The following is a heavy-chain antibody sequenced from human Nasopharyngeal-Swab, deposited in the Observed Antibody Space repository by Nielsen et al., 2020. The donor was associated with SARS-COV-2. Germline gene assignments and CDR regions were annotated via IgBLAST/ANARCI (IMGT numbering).Heavy chain of an antibody. Sequence: GESLKISCAASGFTFSSYAMNWVRQAPGKGLEWVSFMSGSAGSTYYAYSVKGRFTISRDNSKNTLYLQTNNLRAEDTAVSCCVKGDTAISDYYYGMDVWGQGTTVTVSS. CDR3: VKGDTAISDYYYGMDV. J-gene: IGHJ6*02. D-gene: IGHD5-18*01. V-gene: IGHV3-23*01. CDR1: GFTFSSYA. CDR2: MSGSAGST.